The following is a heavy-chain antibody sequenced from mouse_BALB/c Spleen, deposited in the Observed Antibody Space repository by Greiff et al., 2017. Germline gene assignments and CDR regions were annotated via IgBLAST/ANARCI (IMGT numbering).Heavy chain of an antibody. J-gene: IGHJ4*01. V-gene: IGHV3-2*02. D-gene: IGHD2-10*02. CDR1: GYSITSDYA. CDR2: ISYSGST. Sequence: EVMLVESGPGLVKPSQSLSLTCTVTGYSITSDYAWNWIRQFPGNKLEWMGYISYSGSTSYNPSLKSRISITRDTSKNQFFLQLNSVTTEDTATYYCARKYGNYVGAMDYWGQGTSVTVSS. CDR3: ARKYGNYVGAMDY.